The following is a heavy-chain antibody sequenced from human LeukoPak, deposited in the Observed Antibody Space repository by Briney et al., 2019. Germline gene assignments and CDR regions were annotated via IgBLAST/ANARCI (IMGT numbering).Heavy chain of an antibody. CDR2: IFHTGHS. CDR1: GGSISTFY. V-gene: IGHV4-59*08. CDR3: ARHPFSDGFDL. Sequence: SETLSLTCTVSGGSISTFYWSWLRQPPGKGLEWIGYIFHTGHSNHNPSLKGRVTISVDTSKNQFSLNLNSVTAADTAMYYCARHPFSDGFDLWGQGTMVTVSS. J-gene: IGHJ3*01.